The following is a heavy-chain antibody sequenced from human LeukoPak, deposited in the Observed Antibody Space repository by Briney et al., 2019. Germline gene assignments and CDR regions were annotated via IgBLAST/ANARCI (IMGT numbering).Heavy chain of an antibody. CDR3: AKDRVLGSFGGVDAFVS. Sequence: AISGSGGSTYYADSVKGRITISRDNSNNTLYLQMNSLRAEDTAVYYSAKDRVLGSFGGVDAFVSWGQGTMVTVSS. D-gene: IGHD3-3*01. V-gene: IGHV3-23*01. J-gene: IGHJ3*02. CDR2: ISGSGGST.